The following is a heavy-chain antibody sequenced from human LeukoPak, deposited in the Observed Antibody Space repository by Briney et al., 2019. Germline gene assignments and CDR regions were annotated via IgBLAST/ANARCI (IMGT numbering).Heavy chain of an antibody. CDR3: ARGRGATVY. Sequence: PSETLSLTCAVYGGSFSGYSWSWIRQPPGKGLEWIGEINHSGSTNYNPSLKSRVTISVDTSKNQFSLKLGSVTAADTAVYYCARGRGATVYWGQGTLVTVSS. D-gene: IGHD1-26*01. V-gene: IGHV4-34*01. J-gene: IGHJ4*02. CDR1: GGSFSGYS. CDR2: INHSGST.